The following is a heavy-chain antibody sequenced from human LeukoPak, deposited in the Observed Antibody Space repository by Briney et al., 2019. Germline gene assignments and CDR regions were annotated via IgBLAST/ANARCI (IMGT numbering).Heavy chain of an antibody. CDR2: ISYDGSNK. J-gene: IGHJ4*02. Sequence: GGSLRLSCAASGFTFSSYGMHWVRQAPGKGLEWVAVISYDGSNKYYADSVKGRFTISRDNSKNTLYLQMNSLRAEDTAVYYCAKDLPDSSGYWGQGTLVTVSS. CDR3: AKDLPDSSGY. V-gene: IGHV3-30*18. CDR1: GFTFSSYG. D-gene: IGHD3-22*01.